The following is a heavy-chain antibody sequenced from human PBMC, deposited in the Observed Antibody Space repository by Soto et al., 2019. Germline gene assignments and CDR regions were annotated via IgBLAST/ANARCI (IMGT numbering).Heavy chain of an antibody. CDR3: ARGRGYGSGGGWFDP. CDR1: GGSFSGYY. Sequence: PSETLSLTCAVYGGSFSGYYWSWIRQPPGKGLEWIGESNHSGSTNCNPSLKSRVTISVDTSKNQFSLKLSSVTAADTAVYYCARGRGYGSGGGWFDPWGQGTLVTVSS. J-gene: IGHJ5*02. V-gene: IGHV4-34*01. D-gene: IGHD3-10*01. CDR2: SNHSGST.